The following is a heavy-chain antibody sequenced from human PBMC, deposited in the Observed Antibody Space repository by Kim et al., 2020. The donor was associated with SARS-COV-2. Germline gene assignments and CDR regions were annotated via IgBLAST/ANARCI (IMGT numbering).Heavy chain of an antibody. V-gene: IGHV3-23*01. CDR3: AKELGESSWAFDY. D-gene: IGHD6-13*01. J-gene: IGHJ4*02. Sequence: AEPGRGRFTIARDNAKNTLYLEMNSLEAEDTAVFYCAKELGESSWAFDYWGQGTLVTVSS.